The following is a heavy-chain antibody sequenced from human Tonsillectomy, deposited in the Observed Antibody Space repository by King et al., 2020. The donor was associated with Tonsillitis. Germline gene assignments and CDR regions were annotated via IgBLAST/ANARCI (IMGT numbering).Heavy chain of an antibody. D-gene: IGHD3-10*01. CDR3: ARLGTLVRGVIDYDYGMDV. CDR2: IYPGDSDT. Sequence: QLVQSGAEVKKPGESLKISCKGSGYSFTRNWIGWVRQMPGKGLEWMGIIYPGDSDTRYSPSFQGQVTISADKSISTAYLQWSSLKASDTAMYYCARLGTLVRGVIDYDYGMDVWGQGTTVTVSS. V-gene: IGHV5-51*01. CDR1: GYSFTRNW. J-gene: IGHJ6*02.